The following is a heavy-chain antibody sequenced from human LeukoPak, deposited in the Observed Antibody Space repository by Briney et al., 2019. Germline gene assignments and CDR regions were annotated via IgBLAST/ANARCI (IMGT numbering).Heavy chain of an antibody. CDR2: IIIDGSST. CDR1: GFTFSIYW. V-gene: IGHV3-74*01. J-gene: IGHJ5*02. Sequence: GESLRLSCAASGFTFSIYWMHCVRHPPGKGVVWVSRIIIDGSSTSYADSVKGRFTGSRDNAKNTLYLQMNSLGAEDPAGYYCARDLRSTSCYCSWFDPWGQGTLVTVSS. CDR3: ARDLRSTSCYCSWFDP. D-gene: IGHD2-2*01.